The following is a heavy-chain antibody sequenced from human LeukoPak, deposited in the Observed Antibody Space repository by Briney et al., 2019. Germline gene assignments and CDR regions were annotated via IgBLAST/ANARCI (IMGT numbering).Heavy chain of an antibody. Sequence: SETLSLTCAVYGVSFSGYYWSWIRQPPGKGLEWIGEINHSGSTNYNPSLKSRVTISVDTSKNQFSLKLSSVTAADTAVYYCARGKWLGIDYWGQGTLVTVSS. CDR1: GVSFSGYY. D-gene: IGHD6-19*01. J-gene: IGHJ4*02. CDR2: INHSGST. V-gene: IGHV4-34*01. CDR3: ARGKWLGIDY.